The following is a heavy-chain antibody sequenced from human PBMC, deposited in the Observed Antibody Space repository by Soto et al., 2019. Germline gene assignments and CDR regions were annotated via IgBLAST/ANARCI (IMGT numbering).Heavy chain of an antibody. CDR3: ARGEVAQLEPIYNYYYYYGMDV. V-gene: IGHV4-34*01. D-gene: IGHD1-1*01. CDR1: GGSFSGYY. Sequence: SETLSLTCAVYGGSFSGYYWSWIRQPPGKGLEWIGEINHSGSTNYNPSLKSRVTISVDTSKNQFSLKLSSVTAADTAVYYCARGEVAQLEPIYNYYYYYGMDVWGQGTTVTAP. J-gene: IGHJ6*02. CDR2: INHSGST.